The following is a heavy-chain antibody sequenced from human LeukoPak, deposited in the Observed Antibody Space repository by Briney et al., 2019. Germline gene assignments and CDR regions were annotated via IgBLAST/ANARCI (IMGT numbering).Heavy chain of an antibody. Sequence: PGGSLRLSCAASGFTFSSYAMSWVRQAPGKGLEWVSAISGSGGSTYYADSVKGRFTISRDNAKNSLYLQMNSLRAEDTAVYYCARDTYRAGAGTTGRYYYMDVWGKGTTVTVSS. V-gene: IGHV3-23*01. CDR1: GFTFSSYA. D-gene: IGHD1-7*01. CDR3: ARDTYRAGAGTTGRYYYMDV. CDR2: ISGSGGST. J-gene: IGHJ6*03.